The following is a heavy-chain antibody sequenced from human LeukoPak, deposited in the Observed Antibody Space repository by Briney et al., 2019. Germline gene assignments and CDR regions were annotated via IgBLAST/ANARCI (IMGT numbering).Heavy chain of an antibody. CDR2: IYHSGST. J-gene: IGHJ4*02. CDR1: GGSISGYY. CDR3: ARLVAATGNFDY. Sequence: SETLSLTCTVSGGSISGYYWSWIRQPPGKGLEWIGYIYHSGSTYYNPSLKSRVTISVDRSKNQFSLKLSSVTAADTAVYYCARLVAATGNFDYWGQGTLVTVSS. V-gene: IGHV4-30-2*01. D-gene: IGHD6-13*01.